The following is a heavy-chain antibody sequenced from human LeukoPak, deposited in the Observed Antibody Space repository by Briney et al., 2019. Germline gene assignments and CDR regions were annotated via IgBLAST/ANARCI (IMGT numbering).Heavy chain of an antibody. D-gene: IGHD1-14*01. V-gene: IGHV3-23*01. J-gene: IGHJ4*01. CDR3: ASRPRADMGPLDY. CDR2: ITDSGGST. CDR1: GFTFSSYA. Sequence: GGSLRLSCAASGFTFSSYAMSWVRQAPGKGLEWVSVITDSGGSTYYADSVKGRFTISRDNSKNTLYLQMNSLRADETAIYYCASRPRADMGPLDYWGHGTLVTVS.